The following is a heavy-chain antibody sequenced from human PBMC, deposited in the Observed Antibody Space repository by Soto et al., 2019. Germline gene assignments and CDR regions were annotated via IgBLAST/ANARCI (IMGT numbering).Heavy chain of an antibody. V-gene: IGHV3-30-3*01. J-gene: IGHJ6*02. Sequence: GGSLRLSCAASGFTFSSYAMHWVRQAPGKGLEWVAVISYDGSNKYYADSVKGRFTISRDNSKNTLYLQMNSLRAEDTAVYYCARNREINYDFWSGYYRVHYYYYGMDVWGQGTTVTVSS. D-gene: IGHD3-3*01. CDR3: ARNREINYDFWSGYYRVHYYYYGMDV. CDR2: ISYDGSNK. CDR1: GFTFSSYA.